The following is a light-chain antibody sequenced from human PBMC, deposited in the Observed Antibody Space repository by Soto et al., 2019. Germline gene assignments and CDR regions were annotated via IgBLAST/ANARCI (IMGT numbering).Light chain of an antibody. CDR1: SNDIGGYNY. CDR2: DVS. CDR3: SSYTSSSTLL. V-gene: IGLV2-14*01. J-gene: IGLJ2*01. Sequence: QSALTQPASVSGSPGQSITFSCTGTSNDIGGYNYVSWYQQHPGKAPKLMIFDVSNRPSGVSYRFSGSKSGNTASLTISWLQAEDEADYYCSSYTSSSTLLFGGGTKLTVL.